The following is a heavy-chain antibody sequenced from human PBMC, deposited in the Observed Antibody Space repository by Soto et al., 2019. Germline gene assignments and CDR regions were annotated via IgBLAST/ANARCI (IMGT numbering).Heavy chain of an antibody. V-gene: IGHV3-23*01. J-gene: IGHJ5*02. CDR3: AKDAISGDGIWLMDS. Sequence: LRLSCAASGFTFSNYAMTWARQAPGKGLEWVSSLLRSGSTAYYADSVRGRFTVSSDTSANSLYLQMDSLRAEDTAIYYCAKDAISGDGIWLMDSWGQGTLVTVSS. CDR2: LLRSGSTA. CDR1: GFTFSNYA. D-gene: IGHD4-17*01.